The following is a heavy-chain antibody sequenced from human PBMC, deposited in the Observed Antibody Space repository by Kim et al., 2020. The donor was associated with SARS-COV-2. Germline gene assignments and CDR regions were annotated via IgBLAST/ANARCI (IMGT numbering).Heavy chain of an antibody. CDR3: ARETHTTGTTTYYFDY. CDR2: IYSGGST. V-gene: IGHV3-66*01. D-gene: IGHD1-1*01. J-gene: IGHJ4*02. CDR1: GFTVSSNY. Sequence: GGSLRLSCAASGFTVSSNYMSWVRQAPGKGLEWVSVIYSGGSTYYADSVKGRFTISRDNSKNTRYLQMNSLRAEDTAVYYCARETHTTGTTTYYFDYWGQGTLVTVSS.